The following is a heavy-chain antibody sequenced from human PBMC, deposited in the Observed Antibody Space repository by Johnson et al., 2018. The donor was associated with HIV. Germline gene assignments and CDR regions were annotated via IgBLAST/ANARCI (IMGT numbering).Heavy chain of an antibody. Sequence: VQLVESGGGVVQPGRSLRLSCAASGFTFSSYGMHWVRQAPGKGLEWVANIKQDGSEKYYVDSVKGRFTISRDNAKNSLYLQMNSLRAEDTALYYCARVGQAGGAFDIWGQGTMVTVSS. CDR2: IKQDGSEK. CDR1: GFTFSSYG. J-gene: IGHJ3*02. V-gene: IGHV3-7*03. CDR3: ARVGQAGGAFDI.